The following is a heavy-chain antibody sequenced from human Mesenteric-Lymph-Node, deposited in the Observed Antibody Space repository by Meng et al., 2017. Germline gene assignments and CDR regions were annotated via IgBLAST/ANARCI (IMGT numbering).Heavy chain of an antibody. CDR1: GYTFSNSW. J-gene: IGHJ4*02. D-gene: IGHD2-21*02. V-gene: IGHV5-51*01. Sequence: GESLKISCEASGYTFSNSWIVWVRQMAGKGLESIGIIYPGDSETRYSPSFQGQATISADKAINAAYLQWNSLKASDTAMYYCARLTCGGGDCYSMDKLHFDSWGQGTLVTVSS. CDR3: ARLTCGGGDCYSMDKLHFDS. CDR2: IYPGDSET.